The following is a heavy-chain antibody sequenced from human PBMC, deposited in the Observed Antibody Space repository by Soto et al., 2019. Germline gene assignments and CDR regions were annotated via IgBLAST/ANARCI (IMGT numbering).Heavy chain of an antibody. CDR1: GDSISDYY. V-gene: IGHV4-4*07. Sequence: SETLSLTCSVSGDSISDYYWSWIRQPAGKGLEWIGRFYYSGNTKSNPSLKSRVTMSADTSKNQFSLSLRAVTAADSAIYYCARMYNSGFYRPEGDYFFYGMDFCRQGTTVTVS. CDR2: FYYSGNT. CDR3: ARMYNSGFYRPEGDYFFYGMDF. J-gene: IGHJ6*02. D-gene: IGHD6-19*01.